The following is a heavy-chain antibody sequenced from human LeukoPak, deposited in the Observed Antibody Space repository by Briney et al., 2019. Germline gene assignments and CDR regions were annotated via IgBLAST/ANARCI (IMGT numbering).Heavy chain of an antibody. V-gene: IGHV4-4*07. Sequence: PSETLSLTCTVSGGSISSYYWSWIRQPAGKGLEWIGRIYTSGSTNYNPSLKSRVTMSVDTSKNQFSLKLSSVTAADTAVYYCASSGITIFGVVPHGAFDIWGQGTMVTVSS. J-gene: IGHJ3*02. CDR2: IYTSGST. CDR3: ASSGITIFGVVPHGAFDI. CDR1: GGSISSYY. D-gene: IGHD3-3*01.